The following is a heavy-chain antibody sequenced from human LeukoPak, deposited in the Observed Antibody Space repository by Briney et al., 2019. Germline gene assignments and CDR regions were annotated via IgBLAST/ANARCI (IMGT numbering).Heavy chain of an antibody. CDR2: IYYGGAT. Sequence: SETLSLTCTVSGVSVSSRDSYWVCVLQPRGKGLEWVGSIYYGGATYSNPSLKSRLTISADTSKNQFSLKLTSVTAADTAVYYCARRGLVVVPVWGQGTLVPVSS. CDR1: GVSVSSRDSY. V-gene: IGHV4-39*01. CDR3: ARRGLVVVPV. J-gene: IGHJ4*02. D-gene: IGHD2-21*01.